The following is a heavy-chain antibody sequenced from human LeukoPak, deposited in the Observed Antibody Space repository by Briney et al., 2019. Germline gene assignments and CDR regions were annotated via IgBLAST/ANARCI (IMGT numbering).Heavy chain of an antibody. D-gene: IGHD1-26*01. CDR1: GGSISSSSYY. J-gene: IGHJ3*02. V-gene: IGHV4-39*01. CDR3: ARRMGATTSGAFDI. CDR2: IYYSGST. Sequence: SETLSLTCTVSGGSISSSSYYWGWIRQPPGKGLEWIGSIYYSGSTYYNPSLKSRVTISVDTSKNQFSLELSSVTAADTAVYYCARRMGATTSGAFDIWGQGTMVTVSS.